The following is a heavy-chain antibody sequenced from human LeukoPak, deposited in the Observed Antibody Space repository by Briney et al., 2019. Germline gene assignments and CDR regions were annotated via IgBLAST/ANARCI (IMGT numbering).Heavy chain of an antibody. V-gene: IGHV3-30*04. J-gene: IGHJ6*02. D-gene: IGHD5-18*01. CDR3: ARDVDTAMGRPYYYYGMDV. CDR1: GFTFSSYA. CDR2: ISYDGSNK. Sequence: PGGSLRLSCAASGFTFSSYAMHWVRQAPGKGLEWVAVISYDGSNKYYADSVKGRFTISRDNSKNTLYLQMNSLRAEDTAVYYCARDVDTAMGRPYYYYGMDVWGQGTTVTVSS.